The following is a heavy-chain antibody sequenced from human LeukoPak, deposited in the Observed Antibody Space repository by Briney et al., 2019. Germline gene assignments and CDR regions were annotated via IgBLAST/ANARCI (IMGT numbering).Heavy chain of an antibody. CDR2: INHSGST. D-gene: IGHD2-2*01. J-gene: IGHJ4*02. Sequence: TSETLSLTCAVYGGSFSDDYWSWVRQPPGKGLEWIGEINHSGSTNYNPSLKSRVTISVDTSKNQISLKLRSVTAADTAVYYCARGSSPNYPLDYWGQGTLVTVSS. CDR1: GGSFSDDY. CDR3: ARGSSPNYPLDY. V-gene: IGHV4-34*01.